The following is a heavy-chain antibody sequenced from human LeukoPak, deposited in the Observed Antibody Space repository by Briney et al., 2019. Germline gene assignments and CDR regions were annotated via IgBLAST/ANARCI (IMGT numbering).Heavy chain of an antibody. J-gene: IGHJ4*02. Sequence: GGSLRLSCAASGFTFDDYAMHWVRQAPGKGLEWVSGISWNSGSIGYADSVKGRFTISRDNAKNSLYLQMNSLRAEDMALYYCAREFGHNRWYFDYWGQGALVTVSS. CDR1: GFTFDDYA. CDR3: AREFGHNRWYFDY. CDR2: ISWNSGSI. D-gene: IGHD5-24*01. V-gene: IGHV3-9*03.